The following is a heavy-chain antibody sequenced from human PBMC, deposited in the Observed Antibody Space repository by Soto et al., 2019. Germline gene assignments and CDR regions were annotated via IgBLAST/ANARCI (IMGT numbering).Heavy chain of an antibody. D-gene: IGHD3-22*01. J-gene: IGHJ4*02. Sequence: EVQLVESGGGLVQPGRSLRLSCAASGFTFDDYAMHWVRQVPGKGLEWVSGISWNSGNIGYADSVKGRFTISKDNAKNSLYLKMNSLGAEDTAVYYCAKGAFDSSGYYTAPGYWGQGIRVTVSS. CDR1: GFTFDDYA. CDR2: ISWNSGNI. CDR3: AKGAFDSSGYYTAPGY. V-gene: IGHV3-9*01.